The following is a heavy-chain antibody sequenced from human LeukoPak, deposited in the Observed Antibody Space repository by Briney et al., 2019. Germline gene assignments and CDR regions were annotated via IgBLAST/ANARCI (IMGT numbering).Heavy chain of an antibody. Sequence: GGSLRLSCAASGFSFSTYSMSWVRQAPGKGLEWVSYISSSGTTIYYADSVKGRFTISRDNANNSLYLQMHSLRAEDTALYYCARPASTFPLGYWGQGTLVTVSS. CDR1: GFSFSTYS. CDR3: ARPASTFPLGY. D-gene: IGHD3-3*02. V-gene: IGHV3-48*04. J-gene: IGHJ4*02. CDR2: ISSSGTTI.